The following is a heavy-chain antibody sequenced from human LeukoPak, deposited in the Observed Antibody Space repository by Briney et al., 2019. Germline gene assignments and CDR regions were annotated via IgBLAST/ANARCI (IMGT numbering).Heavy chain of an antibody. CDR1: GFTFTDYW. V-gene: IGHV3-74*03. CDR3: ARGYSSGYSGQ. Sequence: GGSRRLSCAASGFTFTDYWMHWVRQVAGKGQGWVSRINGDLTNTTYADSVKGRFTISRGNANNSLYLQMNSLRAEDTAVYYCARGYSSGYSGQWGQGTLVTVSS. CDR2: INGDLTNT. J-gene: IGHJ4*02. D-gene: IGHD5-18*01.